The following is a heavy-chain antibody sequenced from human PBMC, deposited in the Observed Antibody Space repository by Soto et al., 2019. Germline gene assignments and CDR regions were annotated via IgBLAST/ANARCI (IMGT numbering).Heavy chain of an antibody. CDR2: IYYSGST. CDR1: GGSISSSSYY. Sequence: PSETLSLTCTVSGGSISSSSYYWGWIRQPPGKGLEWIGSIYYSGSTYYNPSLKCRVTISVDTSKNQFSLKLISVTAADTAVYYCPRSSGFLYYSYGMDVWGQGTTVSVSS. V-gene: IGHV4-39*01. CDR3: PRSSGFLYYSYGMDV. J-gene: IGHJ6*02. D-gene: IGHD6-19*01.